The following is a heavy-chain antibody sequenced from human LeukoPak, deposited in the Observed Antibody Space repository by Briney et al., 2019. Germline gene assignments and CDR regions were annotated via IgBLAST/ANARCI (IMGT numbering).Heavy chain of an antibody. Sequence: PGGSLRLSCAASGFTLSSYSMNWVRQAPGKGLEWVSSISSSSSYIYYADSVKGRFTISRDNAKNSLYLQMNSLRAEDTAVYYCARAGYYDFWSGPTSGDYWGQGTLVTVSS. CDR1: GFTLSSYS. D-gene: IGHD3-3*01. CDR3: ARAGYYDFWSGPTSGDY. CDR2: ISSSSSYI. V-gene: IGHV3-21*01. J-gene: IGHJ4*02.